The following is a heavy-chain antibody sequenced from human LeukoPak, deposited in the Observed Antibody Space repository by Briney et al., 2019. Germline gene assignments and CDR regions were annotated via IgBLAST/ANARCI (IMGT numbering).Heavy chain of an antibody. CDR1: GFTFSSYS. CDR3: ARHKSYYYYMDV. CDR2: ISSSSSYI. Sequence: PGGSLRLSCAASGFTFSSYSMNWVRQAPGKGLEWVSSISSSSSYIYYADSVKGRFTISRDNAKNSLYLQMNSLRAEDMAVYYCARHKSYYYYMDVWGKGTTVTVSS. V-gene: IGHV3-21*01. J-gene: IGHJ6*03.